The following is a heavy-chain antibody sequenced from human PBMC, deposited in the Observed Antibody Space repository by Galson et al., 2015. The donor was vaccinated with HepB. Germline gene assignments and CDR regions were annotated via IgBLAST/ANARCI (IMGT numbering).Heavy chain of an antibody. D-gene: IGHD6-19*01. CDR2: ISSSSNTI. V-gene: IGHV3-48*01. CDR1: GFSFSSYS. CDR3: ARGKIAVRFDY. J-gene: IGHJ4*02. Sequence: SLRLSCAASGFSFSSYSMNWVRQAPGKGLEWVSYISSSSNTIYYADSVKGRFTISRDNAKNSLYLQMNSLRAEDTAVYYCARGKIAVRFDYWGQGILVTVSS.